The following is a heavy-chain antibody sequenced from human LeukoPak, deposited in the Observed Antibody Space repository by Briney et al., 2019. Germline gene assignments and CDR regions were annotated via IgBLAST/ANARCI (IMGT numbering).Heavy chain of an antibody. CDR1: GFTFSSYA. D-gene: IGHD3-22*01. J-gene: IGHJ4*02. V-gene: IGHV3-30-3*01. CDR3: ARAAGGYYYFLVAY. Sequence: PGGSLRLSCAASGFTFSSYAMHWVRQAPGKGLEWVAVISYDGSNKYYADSVKGRFTISRDNPKNTLYLQMNSLRAEDTAVYYCARAAGGYYYFLVAYWGQGTLVTVSS. CDR2: ISYDGSNK.